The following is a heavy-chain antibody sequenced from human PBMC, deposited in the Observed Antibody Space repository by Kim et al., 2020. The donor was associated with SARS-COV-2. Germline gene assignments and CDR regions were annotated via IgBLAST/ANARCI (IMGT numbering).Heavy chain of an antibody. CDR1: GGTFSSYA. CDR2: IIPILGIA. Sequence: SVKVSCKASGGTFSSYAISWVRQAPGQGLEWMGRIIPILGIANYAQKFQGRVTITADKSTSTAYMELSSLRSEDTAVYYCARDKSPAAIVPWGQGTLVTVSS. V-gene: IGHV1-69*04. CDR3: ARDKSPAAIVP. D-gene: IGHD2-2*01. J-gene: IGHJ5*02.